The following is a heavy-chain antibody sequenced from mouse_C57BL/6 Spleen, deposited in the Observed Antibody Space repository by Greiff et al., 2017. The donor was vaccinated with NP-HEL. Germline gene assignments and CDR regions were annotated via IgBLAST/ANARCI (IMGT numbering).Heavy chain of an antibody. CDR2: IYPGDGDT. V-gene: IGHV1-80*01. CDR1: GYAFSSYW. CDR3: ARMGLFAY. J-gene: IGHJ3*01. Sequence: VKLMESGAELVKPGASVKISCKASGYAFSSYWMNWVKQRPGKGLEWIGQIYPGDGDTNYNGKFKGKATLTADKSSSTAYMQLSSLTSEDSAVYFCARMGLFAYWGQGTLVTVSA.